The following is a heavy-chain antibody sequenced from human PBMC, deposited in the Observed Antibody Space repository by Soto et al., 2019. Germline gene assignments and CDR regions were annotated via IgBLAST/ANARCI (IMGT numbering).Heavy chain of an antibody. D-gene: IGHD3-3*01. V-gene: IGHV1-2*02. CDR3: AKDRGNNDFWNAGQRGMDV. CDR2: IKPDNGGT. J-gene: IGHJ6*02. Sequence: QVQLVQSGTEVKRPGASVKVSCKAFLYTFTGYYLHWVRQAPGQGLEWMGSIKPDNGGTIYAQKFQDRVTLTRDTSISTAFMELSRLRSDDTAVYYCAKDRGNNDFWNAGQRGMDVWGQGTTVTVSS. CDR1: LYTFTGYY.